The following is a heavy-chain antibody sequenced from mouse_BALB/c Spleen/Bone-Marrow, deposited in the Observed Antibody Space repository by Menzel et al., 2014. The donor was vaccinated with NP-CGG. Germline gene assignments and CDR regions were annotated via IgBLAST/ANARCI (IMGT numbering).Heavy chain of an antibody. V-gene: IGHV2-2*02. J-gene: IGHJ2*01. CDR3: ARYGNILDY. Sequence: QVQLQQPGPGLVQPSQSLSITCTVSGFSLTSYGVHWVRQSPGKGLEWLGVIWSGGSTDYNAAFISRPSISKDNSKSQVFFKMNSLQVNDTAIYYCARYGNILDYWGQGTTFTVSS. CDR1: GFSLTSYG. D-gene: IGHD1-1*01. CDR2: IWSGGST.